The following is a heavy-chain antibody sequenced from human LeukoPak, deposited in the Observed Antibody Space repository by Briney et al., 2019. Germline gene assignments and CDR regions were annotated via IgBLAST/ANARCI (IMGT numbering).Heavy chain of an antibody. D-gene: IGHD5-18*01. CDR2: ISWNSGTI. CDR1: GFTFSSYG. CDR3: AKGVAYSYGGPGAFDI. J-gene: IGHJ3*02. V-gene: IGHV3-9*01. Sequence: GGSLRLSCAASGFTFSSYGMHWVRQAPGKGLEWVSGISWNSGTIGYADSVKGRFTISRDNAKNSLYLQMNSLRAEDTALYYCAKGVAYSYGGPGAFDIWGQGTMVTVSS.